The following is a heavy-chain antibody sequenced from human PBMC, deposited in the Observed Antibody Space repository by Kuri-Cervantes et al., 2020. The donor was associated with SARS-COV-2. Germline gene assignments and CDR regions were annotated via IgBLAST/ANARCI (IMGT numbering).Heavy chain of an antibody. CDR2: IIPIFGTA. V-gene: IGHV1-69*13. Sequence: SVKVSCKASGGTFSSYAISWVRQAPGQGLEWMGGIIPIFGTANYAQKFQGRVTITADESTSTDYMELSSLRAEDTAVYYCARVEEYGDSYYYYYGMDVWGQGTTVTVSS. J-gene: IGHJ6*02. CDR1: GGTFSSYA. D-gene: IGHD4-17*01. CDR3: ARVEEYGDSYYYYYGMDV.